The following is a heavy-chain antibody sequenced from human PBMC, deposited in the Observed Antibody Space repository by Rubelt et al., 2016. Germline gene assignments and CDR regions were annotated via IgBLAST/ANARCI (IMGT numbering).Heavy chain of an antibody. CDR3: AKDHSSSWYEKNFDY. D-gene: IGHD6-13*01. CDR2: IWYDGSDK. J-gene: IGHJ4*02. V-gene: IGHV3-33*06. CDR1: GFTFSSYG. Sequence: GFTFSSYGMHWVRQAPGKGLEWVAVIWYDGSDKYYADSVKGRFTISRDNSKNTPYLQMNSLRAEDTAVYYCAKDHSSSWYEKNFDYWGQGTLVTVSS.